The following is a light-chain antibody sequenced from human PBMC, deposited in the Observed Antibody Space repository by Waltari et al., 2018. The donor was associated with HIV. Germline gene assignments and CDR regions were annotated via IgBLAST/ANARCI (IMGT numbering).Light chain of an antibody. Sequence: SYELTQPPSLSVSPGQTASITCSGDKLGDQYACWYQQKPGQSPVLVIYQESKRPSGIPERFSGSNLGNTATLTISGTQAMDEADYYCQAWDRSLWVFGGGTKLTVL. J-gene: IGLJ3*02. V-gene: IGLV3-1*01. CDR1: KLGDQY. CDR2: QES. CDR3: QAWDRSLWV.